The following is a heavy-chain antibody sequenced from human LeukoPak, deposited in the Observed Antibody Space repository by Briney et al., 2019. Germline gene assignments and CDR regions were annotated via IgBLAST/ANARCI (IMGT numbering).Heavy chain of an antibody. V-gene: IGHV3-7*01. CDR3: TRAYSYYPY. CDR1: GFTFSDFW. D-gene: IGHD3-10*01. J-gene: IGHJ4*02. Sequence: PGGSLRLSCAASGFTFSDFWMTWVRQAPGKGLEWVANIKQDGSEKYYMDSVMGRFTISRDNAKNSLFLQMSSLRVEDTAVYYCTRAYSYYPYWGQGTLVSVSS. CDR2: IKQDGSEK.